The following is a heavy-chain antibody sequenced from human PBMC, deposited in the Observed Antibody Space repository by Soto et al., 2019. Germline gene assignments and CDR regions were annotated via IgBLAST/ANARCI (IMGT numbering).Heavy chain of an antibody. CDR2: ISYDGSNK. CDR1: GFTFSSYA. J-gene: IGHJ5*02. V-gene: IGHV3-30-3*01. CDR3: ARDLVDWNWFDP. D-gene: IGHD1-26*01. Sequence: QVQLVESGGGVVQPGRSLRLSCAASGFTFSSYAMHWVRQAPGKGLEWVAVISYDGSNKYYADSVKGRFTISRDNSKNTLYLQMNSLRAEDTAVYYCARDLVDWNWFDPWGQGTLVTVSS.